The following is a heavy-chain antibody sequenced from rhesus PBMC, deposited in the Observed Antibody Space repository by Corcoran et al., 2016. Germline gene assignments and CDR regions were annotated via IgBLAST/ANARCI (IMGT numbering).Heavy chain of an antibody. CDR3: ARSAAAGTGRYYYGLDS. CDR1: GGSISGYYY. CDR2: IYGNSAST. V-gene: IGHV4-73*01. Sequence: QVQLQQWGEGLVKPSETLSLTCAVYGGSISGYYYWSWIRQPPGKGLEWIGYIYGNSASTNYNPSLKNPVTISKDTSKNQFSLKLSSVTAADTAVYYCARSAAAGTGRYYYGLDSWGQGVVVTVSS. J-gene: IGHJ6*01. D-gene: IGHD6-25*01.